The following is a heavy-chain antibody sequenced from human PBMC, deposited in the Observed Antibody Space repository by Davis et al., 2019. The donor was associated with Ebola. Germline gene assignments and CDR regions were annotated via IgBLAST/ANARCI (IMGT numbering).Heavy chain of an antibody. CDR3: ARGDFSAVQGILTKNRFDP. CDR1: GFAFTDYHTFSGYY. J-gene: IGHJ5*02. V-gene: IGHV1-2*04. CDR2: INHNSRGT. D-gene: IGHD3-10*01. Sequence: AASVTVSCKASGFAFTDYHTFSGYYIHWVRQAPGQGVEWHVWINHNSRGTKYAPQFQGSVTMTRDTSISTAYMDFNRLTFDDTAIYYYARGDFSAVQGILTKNRFDPWGQGTLVTVSS.